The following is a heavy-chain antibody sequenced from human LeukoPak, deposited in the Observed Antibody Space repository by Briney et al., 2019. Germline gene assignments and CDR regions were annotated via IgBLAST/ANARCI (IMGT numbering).Heavy chain of an antibody. CDR3: ARDYWFFD. Sequence: GGSLRLSCAASGFTFSSYAMHWVRQAPGKGLAWVAVISYDGSNKYYADSVKGRFTISRDNARNSLYLQMNSLRDEDTAVYYCARDYWFFDWGQGTLVTVSS. CDR1: GFTFSSYA. D-gene: IGHD3-3*01. CDR2: ISYDGSNK. J-gene: IGHJ4*02. V-gene: IGHV3-30-3*01.